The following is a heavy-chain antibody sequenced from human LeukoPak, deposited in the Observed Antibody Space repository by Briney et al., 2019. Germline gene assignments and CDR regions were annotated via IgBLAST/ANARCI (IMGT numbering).Heavy chain of an antibody. J-gene: IGHJ3*02. CDR3: ARAGAGFPGAFDI. Sequence: SQTLSLTCTVSGGSISSGDYYWSWIRQPPGKGLEWIGYIYYSGSTYYNPSLKSRVTISVDTSKNQFSLKLSSVTAADTAVYYCARAGAGFPGAFDIWGQGTMVTVSS. D-gene: IGHD2-21*01. CDR2: IYYSGST. CDR1: GGSISSGDYY. V-gene: IGHV4-30-4*01.